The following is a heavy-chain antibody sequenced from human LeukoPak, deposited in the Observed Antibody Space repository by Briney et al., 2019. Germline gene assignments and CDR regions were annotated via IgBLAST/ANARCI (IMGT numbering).Heavy chain of an antibody. J-gene: IGHJ4*02. D-gene: IGHD2-21*01. CDR1: GYTFTSYD. CDR2: MNPNSGNT. CDR3: ARGALFSFVLEGVNFDY. Sequence: ASVKVPCKASGYTFTSYDINWVRQATGQGLEWMGWMNPNSGNTGYAQKFQGRVTMTRNTSISTAYMELSSLRSEDTAVYYCARGALFSFVLEGVNFDYWGQGTLVTVSS. V-gene: IGHV1-8*01.